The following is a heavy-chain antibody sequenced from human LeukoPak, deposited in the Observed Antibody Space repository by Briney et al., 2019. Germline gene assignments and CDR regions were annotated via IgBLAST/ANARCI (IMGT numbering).Heavy chain of an antibody. J-gene: IGHJ3*02. D-gene: IGHD6-19*01. V-gene: IGHV3-23*01. Sequence: GGSLRLSCAASGFTYSSYAMSWVRQAPGKGLEWVSAISGSGGSTYYADSVKGRFTISRDNSKNTLYLQMNSLRADDTAVYYCAKVVAVAGTFGAFDIWGQGTMVTVSS. CDR3: AKVVAVAGTFGAFDI. CDR2: ISGSGGST. CDR1: GFTYSSYA.